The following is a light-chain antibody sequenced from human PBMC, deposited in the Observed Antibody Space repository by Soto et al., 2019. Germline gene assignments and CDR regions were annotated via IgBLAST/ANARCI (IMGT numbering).Light chain of an antibody. V-gene: IGKV3-20*01. CDR1: QSVSSSN. CDR3: QQYGGSPLT. Sequence: EIVLTHSPGTLSLSPGERATLSSSSSQSVSSSNLAWYQQRPGQAPRLLIYGASSRATGIPDRFSGSGSGADFTLTISRLEPEDFAVYYCQQYGGSPLTFGGGTKVDIK. J-gene: IGKJ4*01. CDR2: GAS.